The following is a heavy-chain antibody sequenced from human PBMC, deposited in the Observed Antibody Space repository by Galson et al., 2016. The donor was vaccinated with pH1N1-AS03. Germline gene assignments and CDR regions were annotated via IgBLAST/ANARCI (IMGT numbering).Heavy chain of an antibody. CDR2: VYSTGSV. D-gene: IGHD2-8*01. Sequence: LRLSCAASGFTLGSYGMFWVRQPPGKGLEWIGYVYSTGSVNYNPSFKSRVSISVDTSKNQFSLNLQSMTAADTAVYYFAREWSAFDYWGQGTLVTVSS. J-gene: IGHJ4*02. CDR3: AREWSAFDY. V-gene: IGHV4-4*08. CDR1: GFTLGSYG.